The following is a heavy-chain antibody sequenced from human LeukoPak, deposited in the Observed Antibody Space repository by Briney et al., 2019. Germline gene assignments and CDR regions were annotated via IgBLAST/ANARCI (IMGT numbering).Heavy chain of an antibody. V-gene: IGHV3-23*01. CDR3: ARVDYLDL. J-gene: IGHJ2*01. CDR1: GFTFAGYA. CDR2: ISGSGGST. Sequence: PGGSLRLSCAASGFTFAGYAMTWVRQAPGKGLEWVSLISGSGGSTYYADVVKGRFTISRDNAKDTLYLQMNSLRAEDTAVYYCARVDYLDLWGRGTLVTVSA.